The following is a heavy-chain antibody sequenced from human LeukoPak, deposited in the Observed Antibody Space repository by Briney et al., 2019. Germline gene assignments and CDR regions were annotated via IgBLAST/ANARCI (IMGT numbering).Heavy chain of an antibody. CDR3: ASAESETDYYDSSGYQTPFDY. J-gene: IGHJ4*02. CDR2: ISYDGSNK. Sequence: PGGSLRLSCAASGFTFSSYAMHWVRQAPGKGLEWVAVISYDGSNKYYADSVKGRFTISRDNSKNTLYLQMNSLRAEDTAVYYCASAESETDYYDSSGYQTPFDYWGQGTLVTVSS. CDR1: GFTFSSYA. D-gene: IGHD3-22*01. V-gene: IGHV3-30-3*01.